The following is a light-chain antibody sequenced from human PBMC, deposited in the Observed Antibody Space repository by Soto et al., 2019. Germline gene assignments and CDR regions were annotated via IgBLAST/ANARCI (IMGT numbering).Light chain of an antibody. CDR3: QSYDRSLSGSVV. J-gene: IGLJ2*01. Sequence: QAVVTQPPSVSGAPGQRVTISRTGSSSNIGAGYDVHWYQQLPGTAPKLLIYGNSNRPSGVPDRFSGSKSGTSASLAITGLQAEDEADYYCQSYDRSLSGSVVFGGGTKLTVL. CDR2: GNS. CDR1: SSNIGAGYD. V-gene: IGLV1-40*01.